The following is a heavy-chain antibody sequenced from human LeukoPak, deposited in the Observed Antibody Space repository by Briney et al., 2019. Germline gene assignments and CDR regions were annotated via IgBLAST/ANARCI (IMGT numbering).Heavy chain of an antibody. Sequence: GGSLRLSCAASGFTFSRYAMSWVRQAPGKGLEWVSAISGSGGSTYYADSVKGRFTISRDNSKNTLYLQMNSLRAEDTAVYYCARVTPDYDAFDIWGQGTMVTVSS. CDR3: ARVTPDYDAFDI. CDR2: ISGSGGST. CDR1: GFTFSRYA. J-gene: IGHJ3*02. D-gene: IGHD4-23*01. V-gene: IGHV3-23*01.